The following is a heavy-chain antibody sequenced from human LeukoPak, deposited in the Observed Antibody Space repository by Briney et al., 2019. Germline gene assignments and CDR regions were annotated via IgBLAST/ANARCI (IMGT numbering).Heavy chain of an antibody. CDR3: ARVRAAFPQYYYMDV. J-gene: IGHJ6*03. CDR2: INWNGGST. V-gene: IGHV3-20*04. CDR1: GFTFDDYG. D-gene: IGHD2-15*01. Sequence: PGGSLRLSCAASGFTFDDYGMSWVRQAPGKGLEWVSGINWNGGSTGYADSVKGRFTISRDNAKNSLYLQMNSLRAEDTALYYCARVRAAFPQYYYMDVWGKGTTVTVSS.